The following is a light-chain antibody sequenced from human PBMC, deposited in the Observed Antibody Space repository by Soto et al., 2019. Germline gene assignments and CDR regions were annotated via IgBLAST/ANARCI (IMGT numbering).Light chain of an antibody. Sequence: DIQMTQSPSSLSASVGERVTITCRASQSISSYLNWYQQKPGKAPKLLIYAASSLQSGFPSRFSGSGSGTVFTLTISSLQPEDFATYYCQQSYRTTNTFSQGTQLEIK. CDR1: QSISSY. CDR3: QQSYRTTNT. V-gene: IGKV1-39*01. J-gene: IGKJ2*01. CDR2: AAS.